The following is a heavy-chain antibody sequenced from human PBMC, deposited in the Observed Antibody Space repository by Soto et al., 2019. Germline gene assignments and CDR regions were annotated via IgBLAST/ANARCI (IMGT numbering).Heavy chain of an antibody. CDR1: GFTFSIYA. D-gene: IGHD6-13*01. V-gene: IGHV3-23*01. Sequence: EVQLLESGGGLVQPGGSLRLSCAAAGFTFSIYAMSWVRQAPGKGLEWDSAISGSGGSTYYADSVKGRFTISRDNSKNTLYLQMNSLRADDTAVYYCAKATRGGAATLIRDYWGQGTLVTVSS. J-gene: IGHJ4*02. CDR2: ISGSGGST. CDR3: AKATRGGAATLIRDY.